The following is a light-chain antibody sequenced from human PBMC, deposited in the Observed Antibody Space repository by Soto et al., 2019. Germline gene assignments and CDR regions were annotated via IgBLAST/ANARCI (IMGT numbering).Light chain of an antibody. CDR2: EVS. CDR1: TSDVGGFDS. Sequence: QSALTQPASVSGSPGQSITISCTATTSDVGGFDSVSWYQQHPGTAPRVIIYEVSNRPSGVSYRFSGSKSANTASLTISGLQADDEADYYCSSYTTSTTWLFGGGTQLTVL. V-gene: IGLV2-14*01. CDR3: SSYTTSTTWL. J-gene: IGLJ3*02.